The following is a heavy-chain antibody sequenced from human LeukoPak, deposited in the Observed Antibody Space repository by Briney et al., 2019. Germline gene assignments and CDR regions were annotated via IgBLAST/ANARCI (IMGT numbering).Heavy chain of an antibody. V-gene: IGHV1-2*02. CDR3: ARAQSLTAPAGTFANS. Sequence: ASVKVSCKASGYTFTGYFLHWVRRAPGQGFEWMGWINPNSGGTYYTQRFQGRVTMTRDTSISTAYMELSSLRSDDTAVYYCARAQSLTAPAGTFANSWGQGTLVTVSS. CDR2: INPNSGGT. J-gene: IGHJ4*02. D-gene: IGHD6-13*01. CDR1: GYTFTGYF.